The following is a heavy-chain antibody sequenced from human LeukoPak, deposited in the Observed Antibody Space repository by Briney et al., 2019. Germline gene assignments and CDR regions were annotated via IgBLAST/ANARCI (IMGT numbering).Heavy chain of an antibody. Sequence: PSQTLSLTCTVSGGSISSGGYYWRWIRQHPGKGLEWIGYIYYSGSTYYNPSLKSRVTISVDTSKNQFSLKLSSVTAADTAVYYCARGSITMVLYYFDYWGQGTLVTVSS. CDR3: ARGSITMVLYYFDY. CDR2: IYYSGST. D-gene: IGHD3-10*01. V-gene: IGHV4-31*03. CDR1: GGSISSGGYY. J-gene: IGHJ4*02.